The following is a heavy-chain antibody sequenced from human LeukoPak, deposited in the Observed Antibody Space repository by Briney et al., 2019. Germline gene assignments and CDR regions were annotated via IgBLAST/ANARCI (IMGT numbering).Heavy chain of an antibody. J-gene: IGHJ5*02. V-gene: IGHV1-69*13. CDR3: ASAYRSGYP. Sequence: EASVKVSRKASGGTFSSYAISWVRQAPGQGLEWMGGIIPIFGTANYAQKFQGRVTITADESTSTAYMELSSLRSEDTAVDYCASAYRSGYPWGQGTLVTVSS. CDR1: GGTFSSYA. D-gene: IGHD2-15*01. CDR2: IIPIFGTA.